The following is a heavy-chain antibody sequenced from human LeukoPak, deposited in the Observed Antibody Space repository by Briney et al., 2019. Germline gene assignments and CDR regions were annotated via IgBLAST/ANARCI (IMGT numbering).Heavy chain of an antibody. CDR3: AKDTANYNNYVFLS. CDR2: IRYDGGNR. D-gene: IGHD4-11*01. CDR1: GFTFSNYG. Sequence: GGSLRLSCAASGFTFSNYGMHWVRQAPGKGLEWVAFIRYDGGNRYYAYSVKGRFTFSGDNSKNTLYPQMNRLISDDTTLYCVAKDTANYNNYVFLSWGQGTLVTVSS. J-gene: IGHJ4*02. V-gene: IGHV3-30*02.